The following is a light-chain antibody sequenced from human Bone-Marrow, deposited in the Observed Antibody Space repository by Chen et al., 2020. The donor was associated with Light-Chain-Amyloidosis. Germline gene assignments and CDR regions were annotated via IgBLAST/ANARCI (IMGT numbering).Light chain of an antibody. V-gene: IGKV3-20*01. Sequence: EIVLTQSPGTLSLSPGERATLSCRASQSVSSTYLAWYQQKPGQGPRPLIYGASTRATGIPDRFSGSGSGTDFTLTISRLGPEDLAVYYCHLYGRSPPCTVGQGTKLEIK. CDR1: QSVSSTY. CDR2: GAS. CDR3: HLYGRSPPCT. J-gene: IGKJ2*02.